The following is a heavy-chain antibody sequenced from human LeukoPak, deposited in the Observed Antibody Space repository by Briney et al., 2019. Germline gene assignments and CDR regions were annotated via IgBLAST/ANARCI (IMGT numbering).Heavy chain of an antibody. CDR3: ARGRITGTRGGFDP. D-gene: IGHD1-7*01. J-gene: IGHJ5*02. CDR1: GGSFSGYY. V-gene: IGHV4-34*01. Sequence: SETLSLTCAVYGGSFSGYYWSWIRQPPGKGLECIGEINHSGSTNYNPSLKSRVTISVDTSKNQFSLKLSSVTAADTAVYYCARGRITGTRGGFDPWGQGTLVIVSS. CDR2: INHSGST.